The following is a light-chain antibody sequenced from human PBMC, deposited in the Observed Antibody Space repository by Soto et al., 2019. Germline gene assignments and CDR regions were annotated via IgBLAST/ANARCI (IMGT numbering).Light chain of an antibody. V-gene: IGKV1-39*01. CDR2: DAS. CDR3: QQSYTSPRT. J-gene: IGKJ2*01. Sequence: DIQMTQSPPSLSASVGDRVTITCRASQTIGTYLNWYQKKPEKSPKLLIYDASNLQTGVPSRFSGSGSGAEFALTISSLQPEDFATYYCQQSYTSPRTFGQGTKLDIK. CDR1: QTIGTY.